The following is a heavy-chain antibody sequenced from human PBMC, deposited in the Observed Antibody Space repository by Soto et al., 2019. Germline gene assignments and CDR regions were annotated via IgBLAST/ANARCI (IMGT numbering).Heavy chain of an antibody. V-gene: IGHV3-23*01. CDR2: ITSNGDST. J-gene: IGHJ4*02. CDR1: GFDFNKYA. Sequence: GGSLRLSCAAFGFDFNKYAMTWVRQAPGKGLQWVSSITSNGDSTYYADSVKGRFTTSRDNSKNTLYLQMNSLRADGTAVFYCAKDSPSYTTSPFYFDSWGQGTLVTVSS. D-gene: IGHD2-2*02. CDR3: AKDSPSYTTSPFYFDS.